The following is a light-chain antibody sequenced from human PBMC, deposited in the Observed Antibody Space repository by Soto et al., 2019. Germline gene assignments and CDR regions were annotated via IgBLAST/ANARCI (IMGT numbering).Light chain of an antibody. J-gene: IGKJ4*01. Sequence: EIVLTQSPGTLSLSPGERATLSCRASQSVSSNLAWNQQKPGQAPRLLIYGASSRATGIPDRFSGSGSGTDFTLTISRLEPEDFAVYYCQHYGGAPLPFGGGTKVEIK. V-gene: IGKV3-20*01. CDR1: QSVSSN. CDR2: GAS. CDR3: QHYGGAPLP.